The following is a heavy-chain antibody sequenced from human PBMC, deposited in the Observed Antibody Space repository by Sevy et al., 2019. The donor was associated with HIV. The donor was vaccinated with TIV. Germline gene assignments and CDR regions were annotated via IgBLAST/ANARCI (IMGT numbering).Heavy chain of an antibody. CDR1: GFTFSSFG. V-gene: IGHV3-33*01. D-gene: IGHD4-17*01. CDR2: IWFDGSNT. CDR3: ARDLEFYDSGDYGPAFMPDF. Sequence: GGSLRLSCAASGFTFSSFGMHWVRQAPGKWLEWVAVIWFDGSNTYYADSVKGRFTISRDIAKNTLHLQMNSLGAEDTAVYYCARDLEFYDSGDYGPAFMPDFWGHGTLVTVSS. J-gene: IGHJ4*01.